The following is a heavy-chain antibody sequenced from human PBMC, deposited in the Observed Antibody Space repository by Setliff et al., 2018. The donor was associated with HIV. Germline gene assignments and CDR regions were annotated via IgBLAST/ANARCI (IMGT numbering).Heavy chain of an antibody. D-gene: IGHD3-22*01. CDR1: GGTISSYA. V-gene: IGHV7-4-1*02. CDR3: ARDGYYYDSSGHLAYYFDY. CDR2: INTYTGNP. J-gene: IGHJ4*02. Sequence: ASVKVSCKASGGTISSYAIGWVRQAPGQGLEWMGWINTYTGNPTYAQDFTGRFVFSLDTSVSTAYLQISSLKAEDIAVYYCARDGYYYDSSGHLAYYFDYWGQGTLVTVS.